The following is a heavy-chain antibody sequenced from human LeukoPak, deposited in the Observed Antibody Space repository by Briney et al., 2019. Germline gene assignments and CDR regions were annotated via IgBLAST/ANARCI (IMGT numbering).Heavy chain of an antibody. V-gene: IGHV3-74*01. Sequence: PGGSLRLSWVASGFTFSSYRMHWVRQDPRKGLVWVSRISGDGRNINYADSVRGRFTISRDNAKNTLYLQMNTLRVEDTAVYYCTRDLMDYDVSTGLHHYYMDDWGQGTTVTVSS. J-gene: IGHJ6*02. CDR1: GFTFSSYR. CDR3: TRDLMDYDVSTGLHHYYMDD. CDR2: ISGDGRNI. D-gene: IGHD3-9*01.